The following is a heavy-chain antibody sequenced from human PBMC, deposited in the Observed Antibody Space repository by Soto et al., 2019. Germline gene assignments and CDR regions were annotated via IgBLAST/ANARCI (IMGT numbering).Heavy chain of an antibody. D-gene: IGHD6-19*01. CDR1: GGSISSSSYY. V-gene: IGHV4-39*01. J-gene: IGHJ6*02. CDR3: ARHGSSGWYPGAGIYYYGMDV. CDR2: IYYSGST. Sequence: QLQLQESGPGLVKPSETLSLTCTVSGGSISSSSYYWGWIRQPPGKGLEWIGSIYYSGSTYYNPSLKRRVTISVDTSKNQFSLKLSSVTAADTAVYYCARHGSSGWYPGAGIYYYGMDVWGQGTTVTVSS.